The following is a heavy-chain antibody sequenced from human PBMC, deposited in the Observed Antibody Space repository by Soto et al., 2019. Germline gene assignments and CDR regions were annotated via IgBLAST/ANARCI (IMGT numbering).Heavy chain of an antibody. V-gene: IGHV3-7*01. CDR2: IKQDGSEK. D-gene: IGHD4-17*01. CDR1: GFTFSSYW. CDR3: AREEEYGDYLYYFDY. Sequence: PGGSLRLSCAASGFTFSSYWMSWVRQAPGKGLEWVANIKQDGSEKYYVDSVKGRFTISRDNAKNSLYLQMNSLRAEDTAVYYCAREEEYGDYLYYFDYWGQGTLVTVSS. J-gene: IGHJ4*02.